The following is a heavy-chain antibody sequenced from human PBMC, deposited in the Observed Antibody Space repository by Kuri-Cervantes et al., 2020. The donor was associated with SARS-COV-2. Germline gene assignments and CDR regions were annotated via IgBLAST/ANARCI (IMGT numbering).Heavy chain of an antibody. CDR1: GYTFTSYA. CDR2: ISAYNGDT. CDR3: ARATLAVAGDNFDY. Sequence: ASVKVSCKASGYTFTSYAMHWVRQAPGQRLEWMGWISAYNGDTNYAQKLQGRVTMTTDTSTSTAYMELRSLRSDDTAVYYCARATLAVAGDNFDYWGQGTLVTVSS. J-gene: IGHJ4*02. V-gene: IGHV1-18*01. D-gene: IGHD6-19*01.